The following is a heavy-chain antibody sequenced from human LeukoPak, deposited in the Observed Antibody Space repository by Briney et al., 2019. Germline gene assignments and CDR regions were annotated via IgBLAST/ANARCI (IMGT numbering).Heavy chain of an antibody. CDR2: IYWNDDK. CDR1: GFSLSTSGVG. CDR3: AHLDYYDSSGYYSNLHNWFDP. D-gene: IGHD3-22*01. J-gene: IGHJ5*02. V-gene: IGHV2-5*01. Sequence: SGPTLLKPTQPLTLTSTFSGFSLSTSGVGVGWIRQPPGKALEWLPLIYWNDDKRYSPSLKSRLTITKDTSKNQVVLTMTNMDPVDTATYYCAHLDYYDSSGYYSNLHNWFDPWGQGTLVTVSS.